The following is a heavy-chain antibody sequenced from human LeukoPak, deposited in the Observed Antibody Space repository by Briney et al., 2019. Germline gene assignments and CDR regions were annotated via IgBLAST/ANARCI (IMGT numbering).Heavy chain of an antibody. V-gene: IGHV4-30-2*01. CDR3: ARKLRFWNWSDP. CDR1: GGSISSGGYS. CDR2: IYHSGST. Sequence: SETLSLTCAVSGGSISSGGYSWSWIRQPPGKGLEWIGYIYHSGSTYYSPSLKSRVTISVDRSKNQFSLKLSSVTAADTAVYYCARKLRFWNWSDPWGQGTLVTVSS. J-gene: IGHJ5*02. D-gene: IGHD3-3*01.